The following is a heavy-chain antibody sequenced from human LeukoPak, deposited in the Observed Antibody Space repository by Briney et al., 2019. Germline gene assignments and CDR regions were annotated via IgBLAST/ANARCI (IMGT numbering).Heavy chain of an antibody. Sequence: SETLSLTCAVYGGSFSGYYWSWIRQPPGKGLEWIGEINHSGSTNYNPSLKSRVTISVDTSKNQFSLKLSSVTAADTAVYYCARGGPWALVAATPVYYYMDVWGKGTTVTVSS. V-gene: IGHV4-34*01. J-gene: IGHJ6*03. CDR2: INHSGST. CDR3: ARGGPWALVAATPVYYYMDV. CDR1: GGSFSGYY. D-gene: IGHD2-15*01.